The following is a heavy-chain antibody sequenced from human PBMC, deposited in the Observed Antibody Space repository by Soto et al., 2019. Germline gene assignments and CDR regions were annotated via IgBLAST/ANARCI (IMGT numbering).Heavy chain of an antibody. Sequence: SETLSLTCTVSGGSVSSGSYYWSWIRQPPGKGLEWIGYIYYSGSTNYNPSLKSRVTISVETSKNQFSLKLSSVTAADTAVYYCARDRIVGADYYYGMDVWGQGTTVTVSS. CDR1: GGSVSSGSYY. J-gene: IGHJ6*02. CDR3: ARDRIVGADYYYGMDV. V-gene: IGHV4-61*01. CDR2: IYYSGST. D-gene: IGHD1-26*01.